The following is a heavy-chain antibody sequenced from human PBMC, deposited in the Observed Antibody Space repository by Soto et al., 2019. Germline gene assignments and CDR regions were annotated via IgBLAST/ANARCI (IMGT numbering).Heavy chain of an antibody. D-gene: IGHD5-12*01. CDR2: AFHTGGN. CDR1: NDSIRRYY. J-gene: IGHJ1*01. CDR3: ASSELATLWDTECFLH. V-gene: IGHV4-59*01. Sequence: QVQLQESGPGLVKPSETLSLTCTVSNDSIRRYYWSWIRQPPGRGLEWIVYAFHTGGNNYNPSLKSRVTISVDSFKSQFALMLTSVTSAYTAVYFCASSELATLWDTECFLHWGQCTLVTVSS.